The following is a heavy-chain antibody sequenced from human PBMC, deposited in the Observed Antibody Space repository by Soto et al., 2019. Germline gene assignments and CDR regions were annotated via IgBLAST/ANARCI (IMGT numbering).Heavy chain of an antibody. V-gene: IGHV4-34*01. CDR3: ARLPRITMVRGVIGWFDP. CDR1: GGSFCGYY. J-gene: IGHJ5*02. Sequence: SETLSLTCAVYGGSFCGYYWCLIVQRAGKGLEWIGEINHSVSTNYNPSLKSRVTISVDTSKNQFSLKLSSVTAADTAVYYCARLPRITMVRGVIGWFDPWGQGTLVTV. CDR2: INHSVST. D-gene: IGHD3-10*01.